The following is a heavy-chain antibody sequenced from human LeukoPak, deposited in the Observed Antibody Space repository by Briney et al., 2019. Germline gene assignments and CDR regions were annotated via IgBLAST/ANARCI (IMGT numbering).Heavy chain of an antibody. D-gene: IGHD3-3*01. CDR2: IYHSGST. V-gene: IGHV4-38-2*01. CDR3: ARHRDYDFWSGYPDAFDI. J-gene: IGHJ3*02. Sequence: SETLSLTRAVSGYSISSGYYWGWIRQPPGKGLEWIGSIYHSGSTYYNPSLKSRVTISVDTSKNQFSLKLSSVTAADTAVYYCARHRDYDFWSGYPDAFDIWGQGTMVTVSS. CDR1: GYSISSGYY.